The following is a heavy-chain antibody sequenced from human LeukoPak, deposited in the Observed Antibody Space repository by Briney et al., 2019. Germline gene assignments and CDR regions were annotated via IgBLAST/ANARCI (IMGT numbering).Heavy chain of an antibody. V-gene: IGHV3-7*03. CDR3: AKDMMAIVGGTTSAFDM. CDR1: GFTLSTYW. Sequence: PGGSLRLSCAASGFTLSTYWMNWVRQAPGKGLEWVATIKQDGSEKYYVDSVKGRFTISRDNAKNSLYLQMNSLRAEDTALYYCAKDMMAIVGGTTSAFDMWGQGTMVTVSS. J-gene: IGHJ3*02. CDR2: IKQDGSEK. D-gene: IGHD1-26*01.